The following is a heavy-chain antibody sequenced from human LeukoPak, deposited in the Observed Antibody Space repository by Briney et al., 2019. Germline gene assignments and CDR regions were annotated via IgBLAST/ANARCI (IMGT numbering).Heavy chain of an antibody. CDR1: GFSFKTYS. CDR3: ARVGIVGVPGIAH. CDR2: IGSSTGVNQ. J-gene: IGHJ4*02. Sequence: PGGSLRLSCVASGFSFKTYSLNWVRQAPGTGLEWVSSIGSSTGVNQHYADSVRGRFTISRDNAKNSLFLEMNSLTVEDTAVYYCARVGIVGVPGIAHWGQGTLVTVSS. V-gene: IGHV3-21*06. D-gene: IGHD1-26*01.